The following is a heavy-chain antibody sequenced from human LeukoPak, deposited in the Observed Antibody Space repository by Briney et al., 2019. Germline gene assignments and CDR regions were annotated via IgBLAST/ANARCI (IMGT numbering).Heavy chain of an antibody. Sequence: PGGSLRLSCAASGFTFNNFAMSWVRQAPGKGLEWVSLTSGSESNSYYADSVKGRFTISRANSKNTLYLDMNTLSAEDTAMYYCAKRQFNSGETVDPGSLDYWGQGTLVTVSS. CDR2: TSGSESNS. D-gene: IGHD4/OR15-4a*01. J-gene: IGHJ4*02. CDR1: GFTFNNFA. CDR3: AKRQFNSGETVDPGSLDY. V-gene: IGHV3-23*01.